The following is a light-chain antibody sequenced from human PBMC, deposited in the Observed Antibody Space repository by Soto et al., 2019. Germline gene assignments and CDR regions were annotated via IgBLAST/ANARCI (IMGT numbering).Light chain of an antibody. CDR3: QQYGSSPWT. Sequence: EIVLTQSPVTLSLSPGERATLSFRASQSVSINLAWYQQKPGQAPRLLIYGAYSRATGITDRFSGSGSGTDFTLTISRLEPEDFAVYYCQQYGSSPWTFGQGTKVDIK. CDR2: GAY. V-gene: IGKV3-20*01. J-gene: IGKJ1*01. CDR1: QSVSIN.